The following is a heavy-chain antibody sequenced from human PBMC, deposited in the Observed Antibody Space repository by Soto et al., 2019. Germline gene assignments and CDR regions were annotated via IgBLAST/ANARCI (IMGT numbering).Heavy chain of an antibody. J-gene: IGHJ4*02. D-gene: IGHD1-1*01. CDR3: VKDASSEVPDVPVDDYYFDH. V-gene: IGHV3-30*18. Sequence: PGGSLRLSCAASGFSFSGYGMHWVRQAPGKGLEWVAVISRHGRNKFYVDSVKGRFTISRDDSKNTLYLQMDSVRAEDTAVYYCVKDASSEVPDVPVDDYYFDHWGQGALATVS. CDR2: ISRHGRNK. CDR1: GFSFSGYG.